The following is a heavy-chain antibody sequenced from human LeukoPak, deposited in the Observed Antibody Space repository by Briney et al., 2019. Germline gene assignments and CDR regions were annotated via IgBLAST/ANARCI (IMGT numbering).Heavy chain of an antibody. V-gene: IGHV3-30*02. J-gene: IGHJ4*02. D-gene: IGHD1-26*01. CDR2: IRYDGSNE. CDR1: GFTFSSYA. CDR3: AKVPIVGATSRPFDY. Sequence: PGGSLRLSCAASGFTFSSYAMSWIRQAPGKGLEWVAFIRYDGSNEYYADSVKGRFTISRDNSKNRLSLQMNSLRAEDTAVYYCAKVPIVGATSRPFDYWGQGTLVTVSS.